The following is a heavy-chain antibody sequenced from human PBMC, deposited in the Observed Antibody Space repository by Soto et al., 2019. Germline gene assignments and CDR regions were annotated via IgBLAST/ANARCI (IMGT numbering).Heavy chain of an antibody. CDR3: ARDLVVVTSSYYYGMDV. CDR1: GYTFTSYG. J-gene: IGHJ6*02. D-gene: IGHD2-21*02. Sequence: ASVKVSCKASGYTFTSYGISWVRQAPGQGLEWMGWISAYNGNTNYAQKLQGRVTMTTDTSTSTAYMELRSLRSDDTAVYYCARDLVVVTSSYYYGMDVWGQGTTVTVSS. V-gene: IGHV1-18*01. CDR2: ISAYNGNT.